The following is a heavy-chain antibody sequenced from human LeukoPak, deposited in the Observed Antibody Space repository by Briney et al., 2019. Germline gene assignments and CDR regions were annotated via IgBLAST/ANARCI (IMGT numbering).Heavy chain of an antibody. CDR3: VRDLDLGGYSSFEF. Sequence: GGSLRLSCAASGFTVISNYMSWVRQAPGKGLEWVSLIYSDGTTYYADSVKGRFTISRDNSKNTLYLQMNSLRAEDTAVYYCVRDLDLGGYSSFEFWGQGTLVTVSS. D-gene: IGHD3-22*01. V-gene: IGHV3-53*01. CDR1: GFTVISNY. J-gene: IGHJ4*02. CDR2: IYSDGTT.